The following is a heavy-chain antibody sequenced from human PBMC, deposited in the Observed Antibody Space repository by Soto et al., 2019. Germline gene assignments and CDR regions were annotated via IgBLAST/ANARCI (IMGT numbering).Heavy chain of an antibody. CDR2: ISGSGGST. J-gene: IGHJ4*02. CDR1: GFTFSGYA. V-gene: IGHV3-23*01. Sequence: GGSLRLSCAASGFTFSGYAMSWVRQAPGKGLEWVSGISGSGGSTYYADSVKGRFTISRDNSKNTLYLQMHSLRAEDTAVYYCANSPYSSGYYSTIFWGQGTLVTVSS. CDR3: ANSPYSSGYYSTIF. D-gene: IGHD3-22*01.